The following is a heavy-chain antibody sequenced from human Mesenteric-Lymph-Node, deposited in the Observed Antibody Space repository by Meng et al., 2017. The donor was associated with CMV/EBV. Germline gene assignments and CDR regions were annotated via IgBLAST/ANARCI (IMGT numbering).Heavy chain of an antibody. D-gene: IGHD1-26*01. J-gene: IGHJ3*01. CDR1: GYKFTDYG. Sequence: ASVKVSCKASGYKFTDYGISWVRQAPGQGLEWMGWISVYNGNTNYVQKFQGRVTMTTDTSTSTTYMELRSLRSDDTAVYYCARVSGSYLGAFDVWGQGTMVTVSS. V-gene: IGHV1-18*01. CDR2: ISVYNGNT. CDR3: ARVSGSYLGAFDV.